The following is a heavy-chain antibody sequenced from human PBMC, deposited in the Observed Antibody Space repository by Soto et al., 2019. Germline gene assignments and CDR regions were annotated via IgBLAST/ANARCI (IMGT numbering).Heavy chain of an antibody. J-gene: IGHJ4*02. CDR3: ARYCNHPDCRHLYYFDY. D-gene: IGHD2-15*01. CDR2: VYFTGTT. V-gene: IGHV4-61*01. CDR1: GGSVSNGMYY. Sequence: PSETLSLTCTVSGGSVSNGMYYWSWIRQPPGKGLEWIGNVYFTGTTIYNPSLKSRVTMSVDTYKDQFFLKLTSVTAADTAVYYCARYCNHPDCRHLYYFDYWGLGTLVTVSS.